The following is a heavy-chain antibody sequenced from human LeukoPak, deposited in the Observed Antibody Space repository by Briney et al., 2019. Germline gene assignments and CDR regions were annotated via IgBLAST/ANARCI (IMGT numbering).Heavy chain of an antibody. Sequence: GGSLRLSCTASEFIFSDFAMSWVRQAPGKGLEWVSTISASGLRTYFADSVQGRFTISRDNSNNTLSLHMSRLRAGDTALYHCARSRSAGAGYYFDSWGQGTLVAVSS. CDR1: EFIFSDFA. CDR2: ISASGLRT. V-gene: IGHV3-23*01. CDR3: ARSRSAGAGYYFDS. J-gene: IGHJ4*02. D-gene: IGHD2-15*01.